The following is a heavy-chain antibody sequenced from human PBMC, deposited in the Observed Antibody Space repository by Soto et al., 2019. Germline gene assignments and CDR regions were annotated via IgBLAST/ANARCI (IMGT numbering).Heavy chain of an antibody. CDR1: GGTFSSYA. D-gene: IGHD5-12*01. J-gene: IGHJ4*02. CDR2: IVPIVDTS. CDR3: GRVVAIPGYPDN. V-gene: IGHV1-69*12. Sequence: QVQLVQSGAEVRQPASSVKVSCKTSGGTFSSYAISWVRQAPGQGLEWMGGIVPIVDTSTYAQKFQGRVTNSADGSTGSAYMEASSLRFDDTGKYYWGRVVAIPGYPDNWGQGTLVTLPS.